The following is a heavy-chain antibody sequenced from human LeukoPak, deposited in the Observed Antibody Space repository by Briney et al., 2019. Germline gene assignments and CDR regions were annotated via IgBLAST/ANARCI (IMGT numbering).Heavy chain of an antibody. J-gene: IGHJ4*02. D-gene: IGHD2-15*01. CDR3: AKDGTRYCSGGSCYSTPY. CDR1: GFTFSSYA. V-gene: IGHV3-23*01. Sequence: GGSLRLSCAASGFTFSSYAMSWVRQAPGKGLEWVSAISDSGGSTYYADSVKGRFTISRDNSKNTLYLQMNSLRAEDTAVYYCAKDGTRYCSGGSCYSTPYWGQGTLVTVSS. CDR2: ISDSGGST.